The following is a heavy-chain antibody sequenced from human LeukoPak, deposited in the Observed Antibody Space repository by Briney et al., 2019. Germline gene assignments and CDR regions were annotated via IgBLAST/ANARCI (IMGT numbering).Heavy chain of an antibody. CDR2: MNPNSGNT. V-gene: IGHV1-8*01. CDR1: GYTFTSYD. J-gene: IGHJ4*02. D-gene: IGHD4-23*01. Sequence: ASVKVSCKASGYTFTSYDINWVRQATGQGLEWMGWMNPNSGNTGYAQKFQGRVTMTRNTSISTAYMELSSLRSEDTAVCYCARGRRDYGGKPLSYWGQGTLVTVSS. CDR3: ARGRRDYGGKPLSY.